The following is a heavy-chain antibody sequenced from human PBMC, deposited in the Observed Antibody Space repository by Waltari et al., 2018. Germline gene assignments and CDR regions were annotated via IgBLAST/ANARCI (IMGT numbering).Heavy chain of an antibody. Sequence: QVQLQESGPGLVKPSGTLSLTCAVSGGSISSSNWWSWVRQPPGKGLEWIGEIYHSGSTNYNPSLKSRVTISVDKSKNQFSLKLSSVTAADTAMYYCARGENCSGGSCYSANWFDPWGQGTLVTVSS. D-gene: IGHD2-15*01. J-gene: IGHJ5*02. CDR3: ARGENCSGGSCYSANWFDP. V-gene: IGHV4-4*02. CDR2: IYHSGST. CDR1: GGSISSSNW.